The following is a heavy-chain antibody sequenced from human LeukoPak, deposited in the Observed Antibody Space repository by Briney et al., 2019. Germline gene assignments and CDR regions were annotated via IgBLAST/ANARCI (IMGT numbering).Heavy chain of an antibody. D-gene: IGHD6-19*01. CDR2: ISYNGSDK. CDR1: GFTFSSYA. V-gene: IGHV3-30*04. Sequence: GGSLRLSCAASGFTFSSYAMHRVRQAPGKGLVWVALISYNGSDKYYIDSVKGRFTISRDNFKNTLYVQMNSLRAEDTAVYYCARGAYSRGWTTFDYWGQGILVTVSS. CDR3: ARGAYSRGWTTFDY. J-gene: IGHJ4*02.